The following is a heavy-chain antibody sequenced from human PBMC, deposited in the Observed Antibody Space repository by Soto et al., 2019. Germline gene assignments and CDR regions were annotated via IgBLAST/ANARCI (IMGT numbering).Heavy chain of an antibody. J-gene: IGHJ4*02. CDR2: IYHSGST. Sequence: PSETLSLTCAVSSGSISSSNWWSWVRQPPGKGLEWIGEIYHSGSTNYNPSLKSRVTISVDKSKNQFSLKLSSVTAADTAVYYCASKGIGSSYWTRFFDYWGQGTLVTVSS. CDR1: SGSISSSNW. V-gene: IGHV4-4*02. D-gene: IGHD6-13*01. CDR3: ASKGIGSSYWTRFFDY.